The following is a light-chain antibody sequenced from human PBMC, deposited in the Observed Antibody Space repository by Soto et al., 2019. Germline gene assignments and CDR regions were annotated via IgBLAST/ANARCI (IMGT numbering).Light chain of an antibody. J-gene: IGLJ1*01. Sequence: QSALTQPASVSGSPGQSITISCTGTSSDVGGYNYVSWYQQHPGKAPKLMIYDVSNRPSGVSNRFSGSKSGNTASLTISXXXXXXXXXYYCSSYTSSRGVFGTGTKLTV. V-gene: IGLV2-14*01. CDR2: DVS. CDR1: SSDVGGYNY. CDR3: SSYTSSRGV.